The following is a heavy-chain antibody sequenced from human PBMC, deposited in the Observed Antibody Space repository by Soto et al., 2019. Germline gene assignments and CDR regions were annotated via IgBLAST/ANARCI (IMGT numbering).Heavy chain of an antibody. D-gene: IGHD6-19*01. Sequence: SETLSLTCTVSGGFISRSNSYWGWIRQPPGKGLEWIGSIYYSGKTYYNPSLKSRVTISVDTSKNQFSLRLSSVTAADTAMYYCARHETVADESWFGPWGQGILVTVPQ. CDR2: IYYSGKT. J-gene: IGHJ5*02. CDR3: ARHETVADESWFGP. V-gene: IGHV4-39*01. CDR1: GGFISRSNSY.